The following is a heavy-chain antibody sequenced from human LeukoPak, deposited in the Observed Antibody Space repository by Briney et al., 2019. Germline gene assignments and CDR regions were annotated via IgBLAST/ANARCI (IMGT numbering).Heavy chain of an antibody. J-gene: IGHJ4*02. CDR3: ANGIYPASGSQPPFAS. V-gene: IGHV3-30*18. D-gene: IGHD3-10*01. Sequence: PGGSLRLSCAASGLSFSYCGMHWVRQAPGKGLEWVAGISSNGAEIYYVDSVKGRFTISRDNSKNTVYLQMNSLRAEDTAIYYCANGIYPASGSQPPFASWGQGTLVTVSP. CDR2: ISSNGAEI. CDR1: GLSFSYCG.